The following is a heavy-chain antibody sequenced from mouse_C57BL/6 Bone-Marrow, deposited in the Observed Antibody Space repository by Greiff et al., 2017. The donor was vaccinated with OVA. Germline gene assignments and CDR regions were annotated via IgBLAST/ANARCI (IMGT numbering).Heavy chain of an antibody. D-gene: IGHD4-1*01. CDR2: IYLGNGYT. J-gene: IGHJ4*01. CDR1: GYTFTSYG. CDR3: ERDETGRGDN. Sequence: EVQLQQSGAELVRPGSSVKMSCKTSGYTFTSYGINWVKQRPGQGLEWIGYIYLGNGYTEYNEKFKGKATLTSDTSSSTAYMQLSSLTSEDSAIYFCERDETGRGDNWGQGTSVTVSS. V-gene: IGHV1-58*01.